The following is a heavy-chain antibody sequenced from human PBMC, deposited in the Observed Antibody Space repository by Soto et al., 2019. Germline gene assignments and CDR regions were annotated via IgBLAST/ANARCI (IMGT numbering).Heavy chain of an antibody. J-gene: IGHJ5*02. CDR3: ARDGFAVYYYDSSGNWFDP. CDR2: INPSGGST. CDR1: GYTFTSYY. Sequence: QVQLVQSGAEVKKPGASVKVSCKASGYTFTSYYMHWVRQAPGQGLEWMGIINPSGGSTSYAQKFQDIVTMTRDTSTSTVYMELSSRRSEDTAVYYCARDGFAVYYYDSSGNWFDPWGQGTLVTVSS. V-gene: IGHV1-46*01. D-gene: IGHD3-22*01.